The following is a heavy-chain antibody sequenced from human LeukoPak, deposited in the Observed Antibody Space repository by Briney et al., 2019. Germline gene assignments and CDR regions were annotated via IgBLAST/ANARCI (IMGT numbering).Heavy chain of an antibody. Sequence: SETLSLTCTVSGDSISSYYWSWIRQPPGKGLEWIGYIYYSGSTNYNPSLKSRVTISLDTSKNQFSLKLSSVTAADTAVYYCARAPPKPHFWSGYYEYYFDYWGQGTLVTVSS. CDR1: GDSISSYY. CDR3: ARAPPKPHFWSGYYEYYFDY. J-gene: IGHJ4*02. CDR2: IYYSGST. D-gene: IGHD3-3*02. V-gene: IGHV4-59*01.